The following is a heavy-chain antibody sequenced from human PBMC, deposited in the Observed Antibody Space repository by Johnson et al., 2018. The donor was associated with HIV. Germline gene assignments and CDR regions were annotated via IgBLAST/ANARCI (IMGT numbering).Heavy chain of an antibody. V-gene: IGHV3-15*01. CDR2: IKSKTDGGTT. Sequence: VQLVESGGGLVKPGGSLRLSCAASGFTFSDAWMSWVRQAPGKGLEWVGRIKSKTDGGTTDYAAPVKGRFTISRDDSKNTKYLQMNSLQTEYTAVYDCTTGRGGTVTRDGYIRDAFDIWGQGTMVTVSS. CDR3: TTGRGGTVTRDGYIRDAFDI. D-gene: IGHD5-24*01. J-gene: IGHJ3*02. CDR1: GFTFSDAW.